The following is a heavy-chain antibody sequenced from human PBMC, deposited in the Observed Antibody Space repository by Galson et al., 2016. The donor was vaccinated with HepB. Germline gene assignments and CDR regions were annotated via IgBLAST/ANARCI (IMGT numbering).Heavy chain of an antibody. D-gene: IGHD1-26*01. Sequence: SLRLSCAASGFTVNSNYMSWVRQAPGKGLEWVSVIYSGGSTYYADSVKGRFTISGDNSKNTLYLQMNSLSAEDTAVYYCARQNQWDLLSYLDYWGQGTLVTVSS. CDR3: ARQNQWDLLSYLDY. CDR1: GFTVNSNY. J-gene: IGHJ4*02. CDR2: IYSGGST. V-gene: IGHV3-53*01.